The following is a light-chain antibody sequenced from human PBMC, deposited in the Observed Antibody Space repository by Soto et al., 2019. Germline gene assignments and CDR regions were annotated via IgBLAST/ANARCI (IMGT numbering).Light chain of an antibody. Sequence: DVVMTQSPLSLPFTLGQPASISCRSSQSLVYSDGNTYLNWFQQRPGQSPRRLIYKVSNRDSGVPDRLRGSGWVPDLTVEVSRVEAEDVGVYYCMQGTHWHRTVGQGAKVDIK. J-gene: IGKJ1*01. CDR1: QSLVYSDGNTY. CDR3: MQGTHWHRT. CDR2: KVS. V-gene: IGKV2-30*01.